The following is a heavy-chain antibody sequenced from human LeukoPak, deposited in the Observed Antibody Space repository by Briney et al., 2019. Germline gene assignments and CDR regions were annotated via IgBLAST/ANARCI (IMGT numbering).Heavy chain of an antibody. CDR2: ISSSGSTI. J-gene: IGHJ4*02. CDR1: GFSLSNYW. V-gene: IGHV3-48*04. D-gene: IGHD3-22*01. Sequence: GGSLRLSCAASGFSLSNYWMNWVRQAPGKGLEWVSYISSSGSTIYYADSVKGRFTISRDNAKNSLYLQMNSLRAEDTAVYYCAREMYYYDSSGWDYWGQGTLVTVSS. CDR3: AREMYYYDSSGWDY.